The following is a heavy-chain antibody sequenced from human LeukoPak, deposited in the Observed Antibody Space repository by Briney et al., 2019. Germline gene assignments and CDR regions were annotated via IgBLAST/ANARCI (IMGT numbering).Heavy chain of an antibody. CDR3: GKDLNYGLDY. Sequence: PSETLSLTCAVSGGSISSSNWWSWVRQAPGKGLEWVSALSGSGDKTFYADSVKGRFTISRDNSKNTLYLQMNSLRAEDTAVYYCGKDLNYGLDYWGQGTLVTVSS. CDR1: GGSISSSN. CDR2: LSGSGDKT. V-gene: IGHV3-23*01. D-gene: IGHD4-11*01. J-gene: IGHJ4*02.